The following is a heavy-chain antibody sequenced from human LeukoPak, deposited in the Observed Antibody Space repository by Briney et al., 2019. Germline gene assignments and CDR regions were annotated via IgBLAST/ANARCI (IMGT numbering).Heavy chain of an antibody. CDR3: ARTRGMSSSWYLGISYYYYYMDV. Sequence: GGSLRLSCAASGFTFSTYRMSWVRQAPGKGLEWVANIKQDGSEKYYVDSVKGRFTISRDNAKNSLYLQMNSLRAEDTAVYYCARTRGMSSSWYLGISYYYYYMDVWGKGTTVTVSS. CDR2: IKQDGSEK. D-gene: IGHD6-13*01. V-gene: IGHV3-7*01. CDR1: GFTFSTYR. J-gene: IGHJ6*03.